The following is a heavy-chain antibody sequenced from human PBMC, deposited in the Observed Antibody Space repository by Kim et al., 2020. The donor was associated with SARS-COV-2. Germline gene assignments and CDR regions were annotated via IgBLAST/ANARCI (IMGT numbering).Heavy chain of an antibody. V-gene: IGHV3-23*01. D-gene: IGHD3-10*01. CDR3: AKDVSSRGSGSYALYYFDY. Sequence: GRFTIPREKSKNRLYLQMNSLRAEDTAVYYCAKDVSSRGSGSYALYYFDYWGQGTLVTVSS. J-gene: IGHJ4*02.